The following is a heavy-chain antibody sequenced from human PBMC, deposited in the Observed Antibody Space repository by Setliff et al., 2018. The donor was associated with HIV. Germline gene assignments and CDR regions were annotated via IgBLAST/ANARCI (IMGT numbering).Heavy chain of an antibody. CDR3: ARDYSPTFYYYDSSGTFDY. D-gene: IGHD3-22*01. J-gene: IGHJ4*02. CDR2: IIPILGIA. V-gene: IGHV1-69*10. Sequence: SVKVSCKASGGTFSSYAISWVRQAPGQGLEWMGGIIPILGIANYAQKFQGRVTITAVESTSTAYMELSSLRSEDTAVYYCARDYSPTFYYYDSSGTFDYWGQGTLVTSP. CDR1: GGTFSSYA.